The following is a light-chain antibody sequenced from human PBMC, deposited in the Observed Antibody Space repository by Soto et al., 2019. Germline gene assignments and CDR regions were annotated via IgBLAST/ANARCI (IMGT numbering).Light chain of an antibody. V-gene: IGLV2-23*02. CDR2: EVS. Sequence: QSALAQPASVSGSPGQSITISCTGTTSDVGTYSLVSWYQQHPGKAPKLIIYEVSKRPSGISNRFSGSKSGNTASPTISGLQAEDEADYYCCSPWVFGGGTKVTVL. CDR3: CSPWV. J-gene: IGLJ3*02. CDR1: TSDVGTYSL.